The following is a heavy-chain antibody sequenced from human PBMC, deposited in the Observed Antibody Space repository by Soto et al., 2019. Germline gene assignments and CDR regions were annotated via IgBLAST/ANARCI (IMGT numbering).Heavy chain of an antibody. V-gene: IGHV3-74*01. CDR3: TRDQRYSSAV. Sequence: EVQLVESGGGLVQPGWSLRLSCAASGFDFTNSWMHWVRQAPGKGLVWVSHVNSDGSITTYADSVKGRFTMSRDNAKNTVYLQMNSLSVEDTAVYYCTRDQRYSSAVWGQGTLVTVSS. CDR2: VNSDGSIT. J-gene: IGHJ4*02. CDR1: GFDFTNSW. D-gene: IGHD5-18*01.